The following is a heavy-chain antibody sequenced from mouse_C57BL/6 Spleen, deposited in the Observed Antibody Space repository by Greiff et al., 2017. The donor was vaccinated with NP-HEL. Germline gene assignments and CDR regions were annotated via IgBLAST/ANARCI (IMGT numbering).Heavy chain of an antibody. CDR3: ARADYYGSSSLYFDV. CDR1: GFTFSDYY. Sequence: EVMLVESEGGLVQPGSSMKLSCTASGFTFSDYYMAWVRQVPEKGLEWVANINYDGSSTYYLDSLKSRFIISRDNAKNILYLQMSSLKSEDTATYYCARADYYGSSSLYFDVWGTGTTVTVSS. D-gene: IGHD1-1*01. CDR2: INYDGSST. V-gene: IGHV5-16*01. J-gene: IGHJ1*03.